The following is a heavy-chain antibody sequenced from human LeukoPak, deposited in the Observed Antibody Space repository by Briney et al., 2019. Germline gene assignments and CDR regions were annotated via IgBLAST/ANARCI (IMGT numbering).Heavy chain of an antibody. D-gene: IGHD4-17*01. V-gene: IGHV3-49*04. CDR2: IRSKDYGGTT. J-gene: IGHJ4*02. Sequence: PGGSLRLSCTPSGFTFCDYAMSWGRQAPGKGLEWVCFIRSKDYGGTTEYAASVKGRFTISRDDSKSIAYLQMNSLTTEDTAVYYCTRAPYGDSFDYWGQGTLATVSS. CDR1: GFTFCDYA. CDR3: TRAPYGDSFDY.